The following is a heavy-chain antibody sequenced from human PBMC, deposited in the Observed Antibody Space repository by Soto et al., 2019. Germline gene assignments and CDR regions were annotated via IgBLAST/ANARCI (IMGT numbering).Heavy chain of an antibody. CDR2: IRSKANSYAT. D-gene: IGHD3-22*01. J-gene: IGHJ4*02. CDR3: TTDGSSGYYSY. CDR1: GFTFSGSA. V-gene: IGHV3-73*01. Sequence: GGSLRLSCAASGFTFSGSAMHWVRQASGKGLEWVGRIRSKANSYATAYAASVKGRFTISRDDSKNTAYLQMNSLKTEDTAVYYCTTDGSSGYYSYWGQGTLVTVSS.